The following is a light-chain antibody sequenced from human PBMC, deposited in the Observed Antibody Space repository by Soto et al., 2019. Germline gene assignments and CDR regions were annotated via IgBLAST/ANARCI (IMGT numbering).Light chain of an antibody. Sequence: QSVLTQPPSVSGAPGQRVTISCTGSSSNIGAGYDVHWYQQLPGTAPKLLMYVNNNRPSGVPDRFSGSKSGTSASLAITGLQAEDEADYYCQSYDSSLSGSVFGGGTKVTVL. CDR1: SSNIGAGYD. V-gene: IGLV1-40*01. CDR2: VNN. CDR3: QSYDSSLSGSV. J-gene: IGLJ2*01.